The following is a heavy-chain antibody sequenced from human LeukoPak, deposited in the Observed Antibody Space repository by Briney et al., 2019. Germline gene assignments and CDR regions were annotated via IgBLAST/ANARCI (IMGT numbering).Heavy chain of an antibody. J-gene: IGHJ5*02. CDR1: GFTFSSYA. CDR3: AKNWVASSWFNWFDP. CDR2: ISGSCGST. Sequence: PGGSLRLSCAASGFTFSSYAMSWVRHAPGKGLEWVSAISGSCGSTYYADSVKGRFTISRDNAKNTLYLQMNSLRAEDTDVYYCAKNWVASSWFNWFDPWGQGTLVTVSS. V-gene: IGHV3-23*01. D-gene: IGHD6-13*01.